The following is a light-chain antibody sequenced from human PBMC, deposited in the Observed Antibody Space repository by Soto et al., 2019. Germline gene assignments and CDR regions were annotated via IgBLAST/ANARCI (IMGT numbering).Light chain of an antibody. V-gene: IGKV1-9*01. J-gene: IGKJ4*01. Sequence: DIQLTQSPSFLSASVGDRFTITCRASQGISNYLAWYQQKTGKAPKLMIYAKSTLQSGVPSRLSGSGSGKEFPLTISTLQPEDFATYYCQQLKSYPLTFGGGTKVAIK. CDR1: QGISNY. CDR2: AKS. CDR3: QQLKSYPLT.